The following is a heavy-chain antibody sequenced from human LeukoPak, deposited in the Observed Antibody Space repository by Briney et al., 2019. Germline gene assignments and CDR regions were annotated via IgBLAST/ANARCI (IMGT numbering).Heavy chain of an antibody. CDR2: INPSGGRT. Sequence: ASVKASCKASGYTFTSYYIHWVRQSPGQGLEWMGVINPSGGRTTYAQKFQGRVTITADKSTSTAYMELSSLRSEDTAVYYCATSRRYYGMDVWGQGTTVTVSS. CDR3: ATSRRYYGMDV. CDR1: GYTFTSYY. V-gene: IGHV1-46*01. J-gene: IGHJ6*02.